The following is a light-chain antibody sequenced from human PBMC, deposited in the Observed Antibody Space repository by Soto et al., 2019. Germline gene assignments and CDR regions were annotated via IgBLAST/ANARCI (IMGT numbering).Light chain of an antibody. CDR2: GAS. CDR3: QQYNNWPRT. CDR1: QSVSSN. J-gene: IGKJ1*01. V-gene: IGKV3-15*01. Sequence: DIVMTQSPGTLSVSPGERATLSCRASQSVSSNLAWYQQIPGQAPRLLIYGASTRATGIPARFSGSGSGTEFTLTISSLQSEDFAVYYCQQYNNWPRTFGQGTRWIS.